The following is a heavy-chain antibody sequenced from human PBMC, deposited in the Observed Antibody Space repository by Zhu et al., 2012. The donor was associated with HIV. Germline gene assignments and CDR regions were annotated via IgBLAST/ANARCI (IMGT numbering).Heavy chain of an antibody. J-gene: IGHJ6*03. CDR3: ARTHYYGSGDYYYMDV. CDR2: IYHSGST. D-gene: IGHD3-10*01. V-gene: IGHV4-4*02. CDR1: GGSISSSNW. Sequence: QVQLQESGPGLVKPSGTLSLTCAVSGGSISSSNWWSWVRQPPGKGLEWIGEIYHSGSTNYNPSLKSRITMSVDKSKNQFSLKPSSVTAADTAVYYCARTHYYGSGDYYYMDVWGKGTTVTVSS.